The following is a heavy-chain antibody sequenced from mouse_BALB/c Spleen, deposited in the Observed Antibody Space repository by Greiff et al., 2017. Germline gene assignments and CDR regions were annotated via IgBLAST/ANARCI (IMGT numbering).Heavy chain of an antibody. CDR1: GFTFSSYG. CDR2: ISSGGSYT. J-gene: IGHJ4*01. V-gene: IGHV5-6*01. D-gene: IGHD1-1*01. CDR3: ARHGLPITTVVATDAMDY. Sequence: EVMLVESGGDLVKPGGSLKLSCAASGFTFSSYGMSWVRQTPDKRLEWVATISSGGSYTYYPDSVKGRFTISRDNAKNTLYLQMSSLKSEDTAMYYCARHGLPITTVVATDAMDYWGQGNSVTVSS.